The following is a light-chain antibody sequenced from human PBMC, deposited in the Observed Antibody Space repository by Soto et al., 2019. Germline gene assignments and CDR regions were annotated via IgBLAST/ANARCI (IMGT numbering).Light chain of an antibody. CDR3: QQYNSYST. CDR1: QNIRNW. J-gene: IGKJ5*01. V-gene: IGKV1-5*01. Sequence: DIQMTQSPSTLSASVVDSVPIPCRASQNIRNWLAWFQPKPWKAPHPLLYDASSLTSGVPARFSGRGSGTEFTLTISILQADDFATYCCQQYNSYSTFGQGTRLEIK. CDR2: DAS.